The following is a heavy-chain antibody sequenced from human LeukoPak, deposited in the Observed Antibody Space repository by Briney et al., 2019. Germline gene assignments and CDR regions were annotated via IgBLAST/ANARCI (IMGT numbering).Heavy chain of an antibody. V-gene: IGHV1-69*05. CDR3: ASMYGGNSYFDY. Sequence: GASVKVSCKASGGTFSSYAISWVRQAPGQGLEWMGRIIPIFGTANYAQKFQGRVTITTDESTSTAYMELSSLRSEDTAVYYCASMYGGNSYFDYWGQGTLVTVSS. J-gene: IGHJ4*02. CDR2: IIPIFGTA. D-gene: IGHD4-23*01. CDR1: GGTFSSYA.